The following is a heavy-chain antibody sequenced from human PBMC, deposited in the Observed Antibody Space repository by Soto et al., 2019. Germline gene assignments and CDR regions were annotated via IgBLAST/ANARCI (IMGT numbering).Heavy chain of an antibody. CDR2: IYYSGDT. Sequence: ETLSLTCSVSGGSISGYYWSWIRQPPGKGPEWIANIYYSGDTNYNPSLKSRVTISVDTSKNQFSLQLNSVTAADTAVYYCARHSATYYDYDYWGQGTLVTVSS. CDR1: GGSISGYY. J-gene: IGHJ4*02. V-gene: IGHV4-59*01. D-gene: IGHD1-26*01. CDR3: ARHSATYYDYDY.